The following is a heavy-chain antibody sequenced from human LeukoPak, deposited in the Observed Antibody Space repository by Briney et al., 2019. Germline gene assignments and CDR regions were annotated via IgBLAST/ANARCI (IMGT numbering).Heavy chain of an antibody. CDR2: IYYSGST. CDR1: GGSISSSSYY. CDR3: ARLYPPFGYSYGPRWFDP. J-gene: IGHJ5*02. Sequence: PSETLSLTCTVSGGSISSSSYYWGWIRQPPGKGLEWIGSIYYSGSTYYNPSLKSRVTISVDTSKNQFSLTLSSVTAADTAVYYCARLYPPFGYSYGPRWFDPWGQGTLVTVSS. D-gene: IGHD5-18*01. V-gene: IGHV4-39*01.